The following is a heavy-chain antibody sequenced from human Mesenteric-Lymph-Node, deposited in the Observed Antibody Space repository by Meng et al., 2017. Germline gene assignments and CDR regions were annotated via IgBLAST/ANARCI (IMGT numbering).Heavy chain of an antibody. CDR3: ARGGQGWALDY. D-gene: IGHD2-15*01. CDR2: IYYTENT. Sequence: SETLSLTCTVSGGSIRPYFWTWIRQPPGKGLEWIGYIYYTENTNYNPSLKSRVTISLDTSRNQFSLKVNSVTAADTAVYYCARGGQGWALDYWGQGTLVTVSS. CDR1: GGSIRPYF. V-gene: IGHV4-59*01. J-gene: IGHJ4*02.